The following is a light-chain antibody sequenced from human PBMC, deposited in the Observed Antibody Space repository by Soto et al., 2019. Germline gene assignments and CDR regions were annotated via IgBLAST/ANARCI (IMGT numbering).Light chain of an antibody. CDR1: NIGSET. V-gene: IGLV3-21*02. CDR3: QVWDSSSAHPGV. CDR2: DDS. J-gene: IGLJ1*01. Sequence: SYELTQPPSVSVDPGQTARITCGGSNIGSETVHWYQQKPGQAPVLVVYDDSGRPSGIPERFSGSNSGNTATLTISRVEAGDEADCYCQVWDSSSAHPGVFGTGTKVTVL.